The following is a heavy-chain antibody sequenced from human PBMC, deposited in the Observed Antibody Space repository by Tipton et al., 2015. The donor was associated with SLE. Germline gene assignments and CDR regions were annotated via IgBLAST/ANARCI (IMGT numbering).Heavy chain of an antibody. J-gene: IGHJ4*02. CDR1: GDSFRSDSYY. CDR3: ARDHWALVATTYYCDY. V-gene: IGHV4-39*07. D-gene: IGHD5-12*01. Sequence: TLSLTCTVSGDSFRSDSYYWGWIRQPPGEGLEWIGTIYYNGTTSYKPSLRSRVSISMDSSKNHFSLNLRSVTAADTAVYYCARDHWALVATTYYCDYWGQGMLVTVSS. CDR2: IYYNGTT.